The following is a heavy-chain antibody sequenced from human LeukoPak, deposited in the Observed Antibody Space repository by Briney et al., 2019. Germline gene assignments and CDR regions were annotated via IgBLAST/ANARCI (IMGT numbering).Heavy chain of an antibody. CDR3: TTYPMVYAMNY. V-gene: IGHV3-15*01. CDR2: IKSKTDGGTT. Sequence: GSLRLSCAASGFTFSNAWMSWVRQAPGKGLEWVGRIKSKTDGGTTDYAAPVKGRFTISRDDSKNTLFLQMNSLKSEDTAIYYCTTYPMVYAMNYWGQGTLVTVSS. CDR1: GFTFSNAW. D-gene: IGHD2-8*01. J-gene: IGHJ4*02.